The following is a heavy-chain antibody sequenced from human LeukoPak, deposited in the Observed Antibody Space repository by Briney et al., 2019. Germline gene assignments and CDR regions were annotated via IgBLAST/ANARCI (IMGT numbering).Heavy chain of an antibody. J-gene: IGHJ5*02. CDR3: ARGYYYGSGSYSGSWFDP. Sequence: PSETLSLTCAVYGGSFSGYYWSWIRQPPGKGLEWIGEINHSGSTNYNPSLKSRVTISVDTSKNQFSLKLSSVTAADTAVYYCARGYYYGSGSYSGSWFDPWGQGTLVTVSS. CDR1: GGSFSGYY. CDR2: INHSGST. D-gene: IGHD3-10*01. V-gene: IGHV4-34*01.